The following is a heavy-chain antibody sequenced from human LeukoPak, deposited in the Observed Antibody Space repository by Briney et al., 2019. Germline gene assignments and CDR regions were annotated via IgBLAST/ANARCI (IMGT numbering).Heavy chain of an antibody. V-gene: IGHV3-48*03. J-gene: IGHJ4*02. CDR2: IRTSGSTI. CDR1: GFIFSSYH. D-gene: IGHD1-1*01. CDR3: ARDQVRYIDY. Sequence: GGSLRLSCAASGFIFSSYHMNWVRQAPGKGLGWVSYIRTSGSTIYYAASVKGRFTISRDNAKNSLSLQMNSLRAEDTAVYYCARDQVRYIDYWGQGTLVTVSS.